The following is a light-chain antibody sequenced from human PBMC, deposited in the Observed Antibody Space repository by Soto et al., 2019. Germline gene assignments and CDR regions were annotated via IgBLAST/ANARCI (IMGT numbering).Light chain of an antibody. CDR3: QHYNNWPPWT. CDR2: RAS. V-gene: IGKV3-15*01. CDR1: QSVSSN. Sequence: EIVMTQSPATLSLSPGERATLSCRASQSVSSNLAWYQQKPGQAPRLLIYRASTRATAIPARCSGSGSGTDFTLTITSLQSEDFAVYYCQHYNNWPPWTFGQGTKVEI. J-gene: IGKJ1*01.